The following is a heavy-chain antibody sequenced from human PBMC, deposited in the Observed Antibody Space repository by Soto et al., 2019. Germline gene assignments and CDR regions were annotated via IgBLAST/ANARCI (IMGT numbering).Heavy chain of an antibody. Sequence: PGGSLRLSCAASGFTFSSYEMNWVRQAPGKGLEWVSYISSSGSTIYYADSVKGRFTISRDNAKNSLYLQMNSLRAEDTAVYYCARGTTVFFDYWGQGTLVTVSS. D-gene: IGHD4-17*01. CDR2: ISSSGSTI. CDR3: ARGTTVFFDY. CDR1: GFTFSSYE. V-gene: IGHV3-48*03. J-gene: IGHJ4*02.